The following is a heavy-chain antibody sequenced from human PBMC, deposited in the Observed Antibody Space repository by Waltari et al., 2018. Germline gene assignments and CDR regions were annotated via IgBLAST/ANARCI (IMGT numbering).Heavy chain of an antibody. CDR1: GFPFRNFA. CDR3: AKDMGSSWYQIDY. Sequence: EVQLLESGGGSVPPGGSLRLSCSASGFPFRNFAMTWVRQAPGKGLEWVSAIGGTGAFTYYADSVKGRFTITRDNSKNTVYLQMNSLRAEDTAVYYCAKDMGSSWYQIDYWGQGNLVTVSS. CDR2: IGGTGAFT. D-gene: IGHD6-13*01. V-gene: IGHV3-23*01. J-gene: IGHJ4*02.